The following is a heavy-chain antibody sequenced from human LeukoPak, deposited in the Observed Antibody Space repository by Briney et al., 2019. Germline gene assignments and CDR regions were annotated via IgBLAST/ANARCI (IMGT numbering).Heavy chain of an antibody. V-gene: IGHV5-51*01. CDR1: GSTFTSYW. CDR3: GRPLYDGILTGYYVAALNI. J-gene: IGHJ3*02. Sequence: PGAPFQISCQGSGSTFTSYWIGGVRPLRGKGLEWMGIFYLGDSDTKYSPSFQGQVSISTDKSLSTAYLQWSSPKASDTAMYYCGRPLYDGILTGYYVAALNIWGQETMVTVSS. D-gene: IGHD3-9*01. CDR2: FYLGDSDT.